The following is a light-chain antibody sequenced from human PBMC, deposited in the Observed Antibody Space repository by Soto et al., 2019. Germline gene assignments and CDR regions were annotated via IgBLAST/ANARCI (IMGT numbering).Light chain of an antibody. CDR2: KIS. Sequence: DIVMTQTPLSSPVTLGQPASISCRSSQSLVHSDGNTYLSWLQQRPGQPPRLLLYKISNRLSGVPDRFSGSGAGTDFTLQISRVEAEDVGVYYCMQATEFPWAFGQGTKVEIK. V-gene: IGKV2-24*01. CDR3: MQATEFPWA. J-gene: IGKJ1*01. CDR1: QSLVHSDGNTY.